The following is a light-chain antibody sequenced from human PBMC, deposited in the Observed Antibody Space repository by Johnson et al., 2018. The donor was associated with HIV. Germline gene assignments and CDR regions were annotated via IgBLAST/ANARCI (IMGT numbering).Light chain of an antibody. CDR2: ENN. J-gene: IGLJ1*01. CDR1: SSNIGNNY. CDR3: GTWDSSLSAYV. V-gene: IGLV1-51*02. Sequence: QSVLTQPPSVSAAPGQKVTISCSGSSSNIGNNYVSWYQQLPGTAPKLLIYENNKRPSGIPDRFSGSKSGTSATLGITGLQTGDEAEYYCGTWDSSLSAYVFGTGSKFPVL.